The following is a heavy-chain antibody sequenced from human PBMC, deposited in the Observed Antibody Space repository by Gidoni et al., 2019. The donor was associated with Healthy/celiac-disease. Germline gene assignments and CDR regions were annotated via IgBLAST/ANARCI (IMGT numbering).Heavy chain of an antibody. CDR3: ARDRGVTAPDAFDI. J-gene: IGHJ3*02. CDR2: INPNSGGT. D-gene: IGHD2-21*02. CDR1: GYTITGYY. V-gene: IGHV1-2*04. Sequence: QVQLVQSGAEVKKPGASVKVSCKASGYTITGYYMHWVRQAPGQGLEWMGWINPNSGGTNYAQKFQGWVTMTRDTSISTAYMELSRLRSDDTDVYYCARDRGVTAPDAFDIWGQGTMVTVSS.